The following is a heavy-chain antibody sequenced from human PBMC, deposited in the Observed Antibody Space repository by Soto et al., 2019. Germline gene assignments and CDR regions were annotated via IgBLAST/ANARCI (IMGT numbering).Heavy chain of an antibody. CDR2: IYSNGGST. Sequence: LRLSCSASGFTFSNYAMHWVRQAPGKGLEYVSAIYSNGGSTFYADSVRGRFTISRDNSKNTLYLQMSSLRAEDTAVYYCVKDRYSYHSRPHRGEYWGKGTRVTFSS. D-gene: IGHD3-22*01. CDR1: GFTFSNYA. CDR3: VKDRYSYHSRPHRGEY. V-gene: IGHV3-64D*06. J-gene: IGHJ4*02.